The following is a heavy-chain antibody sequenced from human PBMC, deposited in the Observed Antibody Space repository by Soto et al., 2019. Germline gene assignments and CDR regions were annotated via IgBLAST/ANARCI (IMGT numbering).Heavy chain of an antibody. CDR2: IYYTGDS. Sequence: PSDPLSLTCTVSGRTISSHSYFWAWLRQPPGKGPEWIGTIYYTGDSYYNPSLKSRVTISVDTSKNQFSLKLSSVTAADTAVYYCARLEGYMVRGVIIVDWLDS. CDR1: GRTISSHSYF. D-gene: IGHD3-10*01. CDR3: ARLEGYMVRGVIIVDWLDS. J-gene: IGHJ5*01. V-gene: IGHV4-39*01.